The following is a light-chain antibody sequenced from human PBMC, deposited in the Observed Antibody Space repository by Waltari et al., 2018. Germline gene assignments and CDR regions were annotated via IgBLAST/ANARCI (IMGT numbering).Light chain of an antibody. V-gene: IGLV1-40*01. CDR2: GIS. CDR3: QSYDSSLDSVV. Sequence: QSVLTQPPSVSGAPGQRVTISCSGSSSNIGAGYDGQWYQQLPGTAPKPLIYGISVRPSGVPNRFSHSKSGASASLAITGLQADDEGHYYCQSYDSSLDSVVFGGGTKLTVL. CDR1: SSNIGAGYD. J-gene: IGLJ2*01.